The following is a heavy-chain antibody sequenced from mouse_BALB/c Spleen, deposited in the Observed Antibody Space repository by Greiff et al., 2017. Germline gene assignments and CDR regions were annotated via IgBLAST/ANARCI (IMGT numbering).Heavy chain of an antibody. CDR1: GYAFSSYW. Sequence: VKLVESGAELVRPGSSVKISCKASGYAFSSYWMNWVKQRPGQGLEWIGQIYPGDGDTNYNGKFKGKATLTADKSSSTAYMQLSSLTSEDSAVYFCARYDYDETWFAYWGQGTLVTVSA. J-gene: IGHJ3*01. D-gene: IGHD2-4*01. V-gene: IGHV1-80*01. CDR2: IYPGDGDT. CDR3: ARYDYDETWFAY.